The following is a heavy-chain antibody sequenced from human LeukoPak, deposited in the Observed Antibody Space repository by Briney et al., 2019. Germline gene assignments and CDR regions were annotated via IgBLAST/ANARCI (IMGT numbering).Heavy chain of an antibody. D-gene: IGHD7-27*01. CDR1: GFTFSSYA. CDR2: IKPDGSQI. CDR3: ARDLNWETY. J-gene: IGHJ4*02. Sequence: PGGSPRLSCAASGFTFSSYAMTWVRQAPGKGLEWVANIKPDGSQIYYVDSVKGRFTISRDNAKNSLYLQMNSLRAEDTAVYYCARDLNWETYWGQGTLVSVSS. V-gene: IGHV3-7*01.